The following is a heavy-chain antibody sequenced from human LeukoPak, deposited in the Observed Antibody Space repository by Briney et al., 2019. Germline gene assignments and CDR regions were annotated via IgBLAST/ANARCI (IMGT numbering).Heavy chain of an antibody. Sequence: GASVKVSCKASGGTFSSYAISWVRQAPGQGLEWMGGIIPIFGTANYAQKFQGRVTITADESTSTAYMELSSLRSEDTAVYYCARDPSRGYSYGYDIWFDPWGQGTPVTVSS. V-gene: IGHV1-69*13. CDR1: GGTFSSYA. J-gene: IGHJ5*02. CDR3: ARDPSRGYSYGYDIWFDP. CDR2: IIPIFGTA. D-gene: IGHD5-18*01.